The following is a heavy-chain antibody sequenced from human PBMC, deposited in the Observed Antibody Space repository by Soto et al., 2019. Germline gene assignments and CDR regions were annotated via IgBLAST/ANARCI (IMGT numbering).Heavy chain of an antibody. V-gene: IGHV4-31*03. CDR2: IYYSGST. Sequence: RSLTCTVSGGSISSGGYYWSWIRQHPGKGLEWIGYIYYSGSTYYNPSLKSRVTISVDTSKNQFSLKLSSVTAADTAVYYCARDRRNYGMDVWGQGTTVTVSS. CDR1: GGSISSGGYY. J-gene: IGHJ6*02. CDR3: ARDRRNYGMDV.